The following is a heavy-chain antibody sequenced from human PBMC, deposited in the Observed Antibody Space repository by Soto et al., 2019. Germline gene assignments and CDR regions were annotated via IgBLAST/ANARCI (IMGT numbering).Heavy chain of an antibody. J-gene: IGHJ4*02. CDR2: ISGSGGST. V-gene: IGHV3-23*01. CDR1: GFTFSSYA. Sequence: GGSLRLSCAASGFTFSSYAMSWVRQAPGKGLEWVSVISGSGGSTYYADSVKGRFTISRDNSKNTLYLQMNSLRAEDTAVYYCAKVPVSGTTTYYFDYWGQGTLVTVSS. CDR3: AKVPVSGTTTYYFDY. D-gene: IGHD1-7*01.